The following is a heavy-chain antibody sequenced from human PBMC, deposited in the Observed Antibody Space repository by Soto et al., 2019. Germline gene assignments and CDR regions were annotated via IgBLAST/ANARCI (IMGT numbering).Heavy chain of an antibody. J-gene: IGHJ6*02. CDR3: ASHGGSGSYYYGMDV. V-gene: IGHV1-18*04. CDR1: GYTFTSYG. D-gene: IGHD3-10*01. CDR2: ISAYNGNT. Sequence: ASVKVSCKASGYTFTSYGISWVRQAPGQGLEWMGWISAYNGNTNYAQKLQGRVTMTTDTSTSTAYMELRSLRSDDTAVYYCASHGGSGSYYYGMDVWGQGTTVTVSS.